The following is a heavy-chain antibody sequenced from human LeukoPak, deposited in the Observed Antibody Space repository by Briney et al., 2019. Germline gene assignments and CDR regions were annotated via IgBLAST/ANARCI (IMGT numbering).Heavy chain of an antibody. CDR3: ARVNYCTKGVCVNFDY. J-gene: IGHJ4*02. CDR1: GYTFTDYY. V-gene: IGHV1-2*02. D-gene: IGHD2-8*01. Sequence: ASVKVSCKASGYTFTDYYIHWVRQAPGQGLERMGWINPNSGGTKYAQTFQGRVTMTRDTSISTGYMELSRLRSDDTAVYYCARVNYCTKGVCVNFDYWGQGTLVTVSS. CDR2: INPNSGGT.